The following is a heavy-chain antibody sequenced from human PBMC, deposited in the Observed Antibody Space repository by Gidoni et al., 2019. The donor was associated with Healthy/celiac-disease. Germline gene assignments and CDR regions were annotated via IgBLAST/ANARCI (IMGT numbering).Heavy chain of an antibody. Sequence: EVQLVESGGGLVQPGGSLSLSCAASGFTFISFWMSWVRQAPGKGLEWVANIKQDGSEKYYVDSVKGRFTISRDNAKNSLYLQMNSLRAEDTAVYYCARVVSSSSGTVPDYYYGMDVWGQGTTVTVSS. CDR3: ARVVSSSSGTVPDYYYGMDV. V-gene: IGHV3-7*01. CDR2: IKQDGSEK. CDR1: GFTFISFW. D-gene: IGHD6-6*01. J-gene: IGHJ6*02.